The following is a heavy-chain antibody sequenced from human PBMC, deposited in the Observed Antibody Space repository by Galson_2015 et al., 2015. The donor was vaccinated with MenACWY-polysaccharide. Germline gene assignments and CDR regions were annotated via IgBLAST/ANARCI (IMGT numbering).Heavy chain of an antibody. CDR2: ISSSGSTI. V-gene: IGHV3-11*01. CDR1: Y. Sequence: YMTWVRQAPGKGLEWASYISSSGSTISYADSVKGRFTISRDNAQNSLYLQVNSLRAEDTAVYYCVRRLTSRCFDYWGQGTLITVSS. D-gene: IGHD2-8*01. J-gene: IGHJ4*02. CDR3: VRRLTSRCFDY.